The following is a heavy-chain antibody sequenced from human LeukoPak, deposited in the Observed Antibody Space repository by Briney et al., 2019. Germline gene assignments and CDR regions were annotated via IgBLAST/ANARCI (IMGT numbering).Heavy chain of an antibody. J-gene: IGHJ3*02. Sequence: SETLSLTCTVSGGSISSYYWSWIRQPPGKGLEWIGYIYYSGSTNYNPSLKSRVTISVDTSKNQFSLKLGSVTAADTAVYYCATGGGIAAAGQRDAFDIWGQGTMVTVSS. V-gene: IGHV4-59*12. CDR2: IYYSGST. CDR3: ATGGGIAAAGQRDAFDI. CDR1: GGSISSYY. D-gene: IGHD6-13*01.